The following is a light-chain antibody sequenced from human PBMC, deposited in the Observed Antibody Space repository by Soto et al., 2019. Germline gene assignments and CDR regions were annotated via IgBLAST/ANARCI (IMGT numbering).Light chain of an antibody. V-gene: IGKV3-20*01. Sequence: EVVLTQSPGTLSLSPGARATLSCRASQYVSNTYLAWYQQRPGQAPRLLIYGTSTRATGIPDRFSGSGSGTDFTLTISRLESEDLAVYYCQQYGMSPFSFGGGTKVDIK. J-gene: IGKJ4*01. CDR2: GTS. CDR1: QYVSNTY. CDR3: QQYGMSPFS.